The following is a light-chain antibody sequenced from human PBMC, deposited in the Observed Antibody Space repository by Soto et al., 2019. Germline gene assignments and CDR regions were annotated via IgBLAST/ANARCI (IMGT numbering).Light chain of an antibody. J-gene: IGLJ3*02. CDR2: LEGSGSY. CDR1: SGHSSYI. Sequence: QAVVTQSSSASASLGSSVKLTCTLSSGHSSYIIAWHQQQPGKAPRYLMKLEGSGSYNKGSGVPDRFSGSSFGADRYLTISNLQSEDEADYYCETWDSNTRVFGGGTKLTVL. CDR3: ETWDSNTRV. V-gene: IGLV4-60*03.